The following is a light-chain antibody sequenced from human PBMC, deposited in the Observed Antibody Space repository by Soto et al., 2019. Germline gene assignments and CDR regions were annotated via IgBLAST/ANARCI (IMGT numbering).Light chain of an antibody. Sequence: EIVLTQSPGTLSLSPGERATLSCRASQSFSSSYLAGYQQKPGQAPRRLIYGASRRATGIPGRFSGGGSGTDFTLTISRLEPEDFAVYYCQQYDTSPWTFGQGTKVEIK. J-gene: IGKJ1*01. CDR1: QSFSSSY. V-gene: IGKV3-20*01. CDR2: GAS. CDR3: QQYDTSPWT.